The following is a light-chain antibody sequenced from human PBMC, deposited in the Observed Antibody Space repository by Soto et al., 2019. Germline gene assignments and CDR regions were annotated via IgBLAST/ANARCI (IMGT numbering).Light chain of an antibody. CDR3: QQEGSSPET. Sequence: MVLTQSPGTLYLSPGERATLSCRASQSVRSSYLAWYQQKPGQAPRILIYGASSRATGIPDRFSGSVSGTDFTLTISRREHEDFAVYYFQQEGSSPETFGQGTKVEIK. CDR2: GAS. J-gene: IGKJ1*01. CDR1: QSVRSSY. V-gene: IGKV3-20*01.